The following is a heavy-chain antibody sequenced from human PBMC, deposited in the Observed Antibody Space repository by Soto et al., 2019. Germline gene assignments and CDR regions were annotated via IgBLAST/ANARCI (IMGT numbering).Heavy chain of an antibody. CDR2: ISGSGGST. V-gene: IGHV3-23*01. D-gene: IGHD3-3*01. CDR3: AKGRNYDFWSGPFDP. J-gene: IGHJ5*02. Sequence: EVQLLESGGGLVQPGGSLRLSCAASGFTFSSYAMSWVRQAPGKGLEWVSAISGSGGSTYYADSVKGRFTISRDNSKNTLYLQMNSLRVEDTAVYYCAKGRNYDFWSGPFDPWGQGTLVTVSS. CDR1: GFTFSSYA.